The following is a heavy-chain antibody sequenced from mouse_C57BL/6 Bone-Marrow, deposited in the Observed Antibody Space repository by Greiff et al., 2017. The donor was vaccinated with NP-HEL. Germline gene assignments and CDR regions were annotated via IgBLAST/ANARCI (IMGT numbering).Heavy chain of an antibody. CDR3: ARGGYDEGVTDD. CDR1: GFNIKDYY. J-gene: IGHJ2*01. CDR2: IDPADGET. V-gene: IGHV14-2*01. Sequence: VQLQQSGAELVKPGASVKLSCTASGFNIKDYYMHWVKQRTEQGLEWIGRIDPADGETKYAPEFQGKATITADTSSNTAYLQLSSLTSEDTAVYYGARGGYDEGVTDDWGQGTTLTVSS. D-gene: IGHD2-2*01.